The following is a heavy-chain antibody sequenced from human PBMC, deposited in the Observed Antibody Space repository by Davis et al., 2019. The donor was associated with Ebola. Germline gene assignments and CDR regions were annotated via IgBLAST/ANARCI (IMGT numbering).Heavy chain of an antibody. D-gene: IGHD7-27*01. CDR2: FDPEDGET. CDR1: GYTLAELS. CDR3: ATLRGIWAYYFDY. V-gene: IGHV1-24*01. J-gene: IGHJ4*02. Sequence: ASVKVSCKVSGYTLAELSMHWVRQAPGRGLEWMGGFDPEDGETVYAQKFQGRVTMTEDTSTDTAYVELSSLRSDDTAVYYCATLRGIWAYYFDYWGQGTLVTVSS.